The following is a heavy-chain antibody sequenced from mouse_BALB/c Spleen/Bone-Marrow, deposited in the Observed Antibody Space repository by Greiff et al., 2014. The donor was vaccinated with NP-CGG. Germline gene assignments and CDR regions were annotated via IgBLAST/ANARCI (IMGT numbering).Heavy chain of an antibody. CDR2: IDPANGNT. Sequence: VQLQQSGAELVKPGASVKLSCTASGFNIKDTYMHWVKQRPEQGLEWIGRIDPANGNTKYDPKFQGKATITADTSSNTAYLQLSSLTSDDAAVYYCARWWDMGRGCFDVWGAGTTVTVSS. D-gene: IGHD1-1*02. V-gene: IGHV14-3*02. CDR3: ARWWDMGRGCFDV. CDR1: GFNIKDTY. J-gene: IGHJ1*01.